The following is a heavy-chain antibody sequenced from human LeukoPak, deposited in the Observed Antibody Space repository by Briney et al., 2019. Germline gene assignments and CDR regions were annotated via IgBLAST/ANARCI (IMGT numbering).Heavy chain of an antibody. CDR1: GGSIRSYY. CDR2: ISYSGYT. CDR3: ARGRNDNGGMFFDS. J-gene: IGHJ4*02. D-gene: IGHD4-23*01. V-gene: IGHV4-59*01. Sequence: SETLSLTCTVSGGSIRSYYWSWIRRAPGKGLEWIGFISYSGYTSYSPSLKSRVAISVDTSKSQFSLRLRSMTAADTAIYYCARGRNDNGGMFFDSWAQGTLVNVSS.